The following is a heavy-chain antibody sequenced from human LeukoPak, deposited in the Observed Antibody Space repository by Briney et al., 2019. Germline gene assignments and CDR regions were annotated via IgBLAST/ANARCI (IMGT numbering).Heavy chain of an antibody. CDR2: ISWNSGSI. V-gene: IGHV3-9*01. D-gene: IGHD5-18*01. CDR3: AKGRSRGYSYGFIFP. Sequence: SLRLSCAASGFTFDDYAMHWVRQAPGKGLEWVSGISWNSGSIGYADSVKGRFTISRDNAKNSLYLQMNSLRAEDTALYYCAKGRSRGYSYGFIFPWGQGTLVTVSS. CDR1: GFTFDDYA. J-gene: IGHJ5*02.